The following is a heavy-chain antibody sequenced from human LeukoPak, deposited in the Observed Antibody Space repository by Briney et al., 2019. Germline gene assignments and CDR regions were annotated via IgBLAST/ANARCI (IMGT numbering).Heavy chain of an antibody. J-gene: IGHJ4*02. CDR1: GYTFTSYG. CDR3: ARGGGLWYDILTGSVGYFDY. D-gene: IGHD3-9*01. Sequence: ASVKVSCKASGYTFTSYGINWVRQAPGQGLEWMGWISVYNGNAKYAQKLQGRVTMTTDTSTTTAYMELRSLRSDDTAVYYCARGGGLWYDILTGSVGYFDYWGQGTLVTVSS. V-gene: IGHV1-18*01. CDR2: ISVYNGNA.